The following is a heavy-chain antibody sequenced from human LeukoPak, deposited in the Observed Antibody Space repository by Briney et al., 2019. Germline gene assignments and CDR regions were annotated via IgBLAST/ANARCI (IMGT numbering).Heavy chain of an antibody. D-gene: IGHD3-22*01. Sequence: PGGSLRLSCAASGFTFSSYGMHWVRQAPGKVLEWVAFIRYDGSNKYYADSVKGRFTISRDNSKNTLYLQMNSLRAEDTAVYYCAKDYYDSSGGVSVYWGQGTLVTVSS. V-gene: IGHV3-30*02. CDR1: GFTFSSYG. CDR3: AKDYYDSSGGVSVY. CDR2: IRYDGSNK. J-gene: IGHJ4*02.